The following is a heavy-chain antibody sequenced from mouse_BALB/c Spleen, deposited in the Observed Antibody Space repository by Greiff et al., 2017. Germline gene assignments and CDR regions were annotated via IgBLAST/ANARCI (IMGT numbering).Heavy chain of an antibody. J-gene: IGHJ4*01. D-gene: IGHD2-1*01. V-gene: IGHV2-6-7*01. CDR3: AREGGGNYPFYAMDY. CDR2: IWGDGST. CDR1: GFSLTGYG. Sequence: VQLKESGPGLVAPSQSLSITCTVSGFSLTGYGVNWVRQPPGKGLEWLGMIWGDGSTDYNSALKSRLSISKDNSKSQVFLKMNSLQTDDTARYYCAREGGGNYPFYAMDYWGQGTSVTVSS.